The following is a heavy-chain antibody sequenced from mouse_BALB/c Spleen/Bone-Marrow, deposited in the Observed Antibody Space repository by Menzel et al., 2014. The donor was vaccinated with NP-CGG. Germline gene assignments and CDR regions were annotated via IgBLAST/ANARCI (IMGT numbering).Heavy chain of an antibody. J-gene: IGHJ3*01. CDR2: ISSGGSYT. CDR1: GFTFSSYT. Sequence: SGGGLVKPGGSLKLSCAASGFTFSSYTMSWVRQTPEKRLEWVATISSGGSYTYYPDSVKGRFTISRDNAKNTLYLQMSSLKSEDTAMYYCTRDQTGYFAYWGQGTLSLSLQ. D-gene: IGHD4-1*01. V-gene: IGHV5-6-4*01. CDR3: TRDQTGYFAY.